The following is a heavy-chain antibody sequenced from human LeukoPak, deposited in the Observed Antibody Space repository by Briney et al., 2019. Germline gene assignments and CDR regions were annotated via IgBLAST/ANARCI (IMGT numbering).Heavy chain of an antibody. CDR1: GFTFTHAW. CDR3: TTDLGITVIRGAIVS. D-gene: IGHD3-10*01. V-gene: IGHV3-15*01. J-gene: IGHJ4*02. CDR2: IKSKADGETT. Sequence: GGSLRLSCAASGFTFTHAWMTWVRQAPGKGLEWVGRIKSKADGETTDYAAPVKGRFFMSRDDSKATLYLQMNYLETEDTAVYYCTTDLGITVIRGAIVSWGQGTLVTVSS.